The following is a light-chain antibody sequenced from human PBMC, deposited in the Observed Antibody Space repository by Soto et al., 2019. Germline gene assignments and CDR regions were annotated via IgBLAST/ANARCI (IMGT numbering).Light chain of an antibody. CDR3: QQRSNWPIT. J-gene: IGKJ5*01. Sequence: EIVLKQSPATLSLSPGERATLYCRASQSVSSYLAWYQQKPGQAPRLLIYDASNRATGIPARFSGSGSGTDFTLTISSLEPEDFAVYYCQQRSNWPITFGQGTLLEIK. CDR2: DAS. CDR1: QSVSSY. V-gene: IGKV3-11*01.